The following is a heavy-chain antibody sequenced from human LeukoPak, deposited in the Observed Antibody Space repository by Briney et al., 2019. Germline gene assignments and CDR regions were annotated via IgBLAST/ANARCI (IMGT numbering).Heavy chain of an antibody. CDR3: ATYSSLNRREFQY. D-gene: IGHD4-11*01. Sequence: GGSLRLSCEGSGFTFSNYWMGWVRQAPGKGLQWVANIKTDGSEKYYVDSVKGRFTISRDNAKNSLYLQMNSLRAEDTAVYYCATYSSLNRREFQYWGQGTLVTVSS. J-gene: IGHJ1*01. V-gene: IGHV3-7*01. CDR1: GFTFSNYW. CDR2: IKTDGSEK.